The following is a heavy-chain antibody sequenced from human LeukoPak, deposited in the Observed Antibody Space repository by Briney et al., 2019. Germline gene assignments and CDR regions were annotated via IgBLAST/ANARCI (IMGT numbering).Heavy chain of an antibody. V-gene: IGHV3-11*01. Sequence: GGSLRLSCAASGFTFNDYYMSWIRQAPGEGLEWISYISGSGDRIYYADSVKGRFTISRDNAKNSLYLQLNSLRAEDTALYYCARGPFTYYYDSSGYSEYFDYWGQGTLVTVSS. J-gene: IGHJ4*02. CDR3: ARGPFTYYYDSSGYSEYFDY. D-gene: IGHD3-22*01. CDR2: ISGSGDRI. CDR1: GFTFNDYY.